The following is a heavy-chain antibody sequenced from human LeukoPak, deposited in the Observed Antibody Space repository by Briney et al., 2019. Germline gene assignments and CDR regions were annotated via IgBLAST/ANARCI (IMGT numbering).Heavy chain of an antibody. CDR2: FYYSGSP. Sequence: SETLSLTCTVSGGSISSYYWSWIRQPPGKGLEWIGYFYYSGSPNYNPSLKSRVTISVDTSKNQFSLKLSSVTAADTAVYYCARGQQVFDYWGQGTLVTVSS. V-gene: IGHV4-59*01. CDR1: GGSISSYY. J-gene: IGHJ4*02. CDR3: ARGQQVFDY.